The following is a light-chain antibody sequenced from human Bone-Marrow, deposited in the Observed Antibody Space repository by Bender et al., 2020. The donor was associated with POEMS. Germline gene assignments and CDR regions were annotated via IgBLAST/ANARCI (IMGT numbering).Light chain of an antibody. Sequence: SYELTQPPSVSVSPGQTAGITCLGDALPKKYAYWYQQKSGQAPVLVIFEDNKRPSGIPERFSGSSSGTMATLTISGAQMEDEADYFCFSSDSRGDVWVFGGGTKLSVL. CDR2: EDN. CDR3: FSSDSRGDVWV. V-gene: IGLV3-10*01. CDR1: ALPKKY. J-gene: IGLJ3*02.